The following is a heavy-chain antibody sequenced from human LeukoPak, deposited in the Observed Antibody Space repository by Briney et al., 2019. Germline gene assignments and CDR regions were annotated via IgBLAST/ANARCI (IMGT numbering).Heavy chain of an antibody. Sequence: QTGGSLRLSCAASGFTMSHYGVSWVRQAPGKGLEWISGIRSAVETTYYADSVKGRFIISRDDSKNALSLQLNSLRREDTALYYCAKHFCTGLDCSLFDSWGQGTLVTVSS. D-gene: IGHD3/OR15-3a*01. J-gene: IGHJ4*02. CDR3: AKHFCTGLDCSLFDS. CDR2: IRSAVETT. CDR1: GFTMSHYG. V-gene: IGHV3-23*01.